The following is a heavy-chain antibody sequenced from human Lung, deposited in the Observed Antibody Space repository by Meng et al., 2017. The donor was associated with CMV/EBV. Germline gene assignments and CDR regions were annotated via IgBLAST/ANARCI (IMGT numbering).Heavy chain of an antibody. CDR1: GFPFRTNS. CDR3: ARGPTDYYALDV. CDR2: ISGSNGNI. Sequence: GESLKISCAASGFPFRTNSMNWVRQAPGKGLEWVSYISGSNGNIYYADSVKGRFTISRDNTKKSLFLQKNSLRVEDTAVYYCARGPTDYYALDVWGQGTTVXVSS. V-gene: IGHV3-48*04. J-gene: IGHJ6*02. D-gene: IGHD4-11*01.